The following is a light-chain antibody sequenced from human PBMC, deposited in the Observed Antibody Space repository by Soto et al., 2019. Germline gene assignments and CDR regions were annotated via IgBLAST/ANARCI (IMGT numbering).Light chain of an antibody. Sequence: EIVLTQSPGTLSLSPGERATLSCRASQSVSSSYLAWYQQKPGQAPRLLIYGASSRATGIPDRFSGSGSGTDFTLTISRLEPEDFAVYYCQQYCSSPRTCVQGTKVEIK. V-gene: IGKV3-20*01. CDR3: QQYCSSPRT. CDR1: QSVSSSY. CDR2: GAS. J-gene: IGKJ1*01.